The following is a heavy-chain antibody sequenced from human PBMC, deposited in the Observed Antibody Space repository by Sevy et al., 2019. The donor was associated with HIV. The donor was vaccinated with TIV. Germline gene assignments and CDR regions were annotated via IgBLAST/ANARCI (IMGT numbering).Heavy chain of an antibody. CDR2: MNPNSGNT. CDR1: GYTFTSYD. Sequence: ASVKVSCKASGYTFTSYDINWVRQATGQGLEWMGWMNPNSGNTGYAQKFQGRVTMTRNTSISTAYMELSSLRSEDTAVYYCARGLRQATVTTHYWGQRTLVTVSS. J-gene: IGHJ4*02. D-gene: IGHD4-17*01. V-gene: IGHV1-8*01. CDR3: ARGLRQATVTTHY.